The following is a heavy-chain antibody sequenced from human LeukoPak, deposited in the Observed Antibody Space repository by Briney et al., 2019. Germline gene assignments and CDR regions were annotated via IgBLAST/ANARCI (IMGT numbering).Heavy chain of an antibody. CDR3: ARVSRGGRPGVDY. V-gene: IGHV4-34*01. CDR1: GGSFSGYY. D-gene: IGHD1-14*01. CDR2: INHSGST. Sequence: SETLSLTCAVYGGSFSGYYWSWIRQPPGKGLEWIGEINHSGSTNYNPSLKSRVTISVDTSKNQFSLKLSSVTAADTAVHYCARVSRGGRPGVDYWGQGTLVTVSS. J-gene: IGHJ4*02.